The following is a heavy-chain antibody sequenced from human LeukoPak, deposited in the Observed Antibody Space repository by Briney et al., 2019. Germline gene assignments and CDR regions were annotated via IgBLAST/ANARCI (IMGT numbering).Heavy chain of an antibody. D-gene: IGHD3-3*01. J-gene: IGHJ4*02. CDR3: ARERQNKDFWSGGDY. Sequence: GGSLRLSCAASGFTFSSYGMNWVRQAPGKGLEWISYVSSDSYTMYYADSVKGRFTISRDNAKNSLYLQMNSLRAEDTAVYYCARERQNKDFWSGGDYWGQGTLVTVSS. V-gene: IGHV3-48*04. CDR1: GFTFSSYG. CDR2: VSSDSYTM.